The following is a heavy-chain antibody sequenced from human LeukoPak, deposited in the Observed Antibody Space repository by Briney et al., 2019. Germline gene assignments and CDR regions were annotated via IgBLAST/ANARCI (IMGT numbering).Heavy chain of an antibody. CDR3: ARDPPDYGGNPHWYFDL. D-gene: IGHD4-23*01. CDR2: ISYNGNQ. J-gene: IGHJ2*01. CDR1: GFTFVNYG. Sequence: PGRSLRLSCAASGFTFVNYGFHWVRQAPVKALEWVAFISYNGNQKYGDSVKGLFTICRDNSKNTLYLQMNSLRAEDTAVYYCARDPPDYGGNPHWYFDLWGRGTLVTVSS. V-gene: IGHV3-30-3*01.